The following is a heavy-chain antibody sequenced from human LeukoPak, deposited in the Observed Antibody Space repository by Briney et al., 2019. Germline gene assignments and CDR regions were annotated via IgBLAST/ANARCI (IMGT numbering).Heavy chain of an antibody. D-gene: IGHD1-26*01. Sequence: GGSLRLSCAASGFTVSSNYMSWVRQAPGKGLEWVSVIYSGGSTYYADSVKGRFTISRDNSKNTLYLQVNSLRAEDTAVYYCARDGVGATDYYYGMDVWGQGTTVTVSS. CDR2: IYSGGST. CDR1: GFTVSSNY. V-gene: IGHV3-66*01. CDR3: ARDGVGATDYYYGMDV. J-gene: IGHJ6*02.